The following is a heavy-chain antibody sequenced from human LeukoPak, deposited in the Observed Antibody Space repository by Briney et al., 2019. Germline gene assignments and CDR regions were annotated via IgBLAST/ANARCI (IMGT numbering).Heavy chain of an antibody. CDR2: IKSDGST. J-gene: IGHJ1*01. CDR1: GFTLSIYW. CDR3: ARAPSEIGGYYPEYFRH. Sequence: GGSLRLSSAPSGFTLSIYWRHSVPQAPGKGLVWVSRIKSDGSTNYADSVKGRFTISRDNAKNTVSLQMNSLRAEDTGVYYCARAPSEIGGYYPEYFRHWGQGTLVTVSS. V-gene: IGHV3-74*01. D-gene: IGHD3-22*01.